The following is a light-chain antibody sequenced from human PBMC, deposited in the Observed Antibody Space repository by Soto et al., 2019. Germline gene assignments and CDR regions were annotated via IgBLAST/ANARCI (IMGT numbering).Light chain of an antibody. CDR1: SSDVGGYNY. J-gene: IGLJ1*01. CDR2: DVS. V-gene: IGLV2-14*03. CDR3: NSYTSSSTHV. Sequence: LTQPASVSGSPGQSITISCTGTSSDVGGYNYVSWYQQHPGKAPKLIISDVSNRPSGVSNRFSGSKSGNTASLTISGLQAEDEADYYCNSYTSSSTHVFGTGTKVTVL.